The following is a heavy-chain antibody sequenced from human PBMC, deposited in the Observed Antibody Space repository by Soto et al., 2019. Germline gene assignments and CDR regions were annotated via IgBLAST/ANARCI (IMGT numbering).Heavy chain of an antibody. J-gene: IGHJ4*02. CDR2: IKRKTKGGKT. D-gene: IGHD6-13*01. CDR3: TPTKEQQLPYAFDY. Sequence: GGAPRLSCAASGFTFSNARMKWVRQAPGKGLEWGGRIKRKTKGGKTDYAAPGKGRFTISRDNSKNTLYLQMNSLKTEDTAVYYCTPTKEQQLPYAFDYWGQGTLVTVSS. CDR1: GFTFSNAR. V-gene: IGHV3-15*07.